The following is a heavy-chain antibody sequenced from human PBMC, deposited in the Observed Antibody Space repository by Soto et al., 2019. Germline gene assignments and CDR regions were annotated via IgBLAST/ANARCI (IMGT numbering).Heavy chain of an antibody. V-gene: IGHV1-69*01. J-gene: IGHJ6*02. CDR1: GGTVTSYA. CDR2: IIPIFDSV. CDR3: ARGSYSSISWELDSHYYHALGV. D-gene: IGHD6-13*01. Sequence: QVQLVQSGAEVKRPGSSVKISCKTSGGTVTSYAISWVRQAPGHGLEWMGAIIPIFDSVKYAQKFRGRVTIAADESTRTVYMELGSLKSEDSAVYYCARGSYSSISWELDSHYYHALGVWGQGTTVTVSS.